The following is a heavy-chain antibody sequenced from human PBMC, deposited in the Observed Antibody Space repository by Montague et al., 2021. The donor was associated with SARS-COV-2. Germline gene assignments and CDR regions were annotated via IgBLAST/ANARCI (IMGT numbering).Heavy chain of an antibody. CDR3: ARRVMGPVTYSTAIKYGLDV. CDR2: IYDSGST. D-gene: IGHD2-8*02. V-gene: IGHV4-31*03. J-gene: IGHJ6*02. Sequence: TLSLTCTVSGDFVSSDGYYWGWIRQHPGKGLEWIGGIYDSGSTHYNPSLKSRVTISVDTSKNHFSLKLGSVTAADTAVYYCARRVMGPVTYSTAIKYGLDVWGQGTTVTVSS. CDR1: GDFVSSDGYY.